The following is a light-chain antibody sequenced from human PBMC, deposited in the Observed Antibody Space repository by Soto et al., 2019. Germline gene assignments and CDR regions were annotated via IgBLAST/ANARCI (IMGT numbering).Light chain of an antibody. CDR1: SSNIGNNF. CDR3: GTWDTSLSAAV. V-gene: IGLV1-51*01. J-gene: IGLJ1*01. CDR2: DNN. Sequence: QSVLTQPPSVSAAPGQKVTISCSGSSSNIGNNFVSWYQQLPGTAPKLLTYDNNRRPSGIPDRFSGSKSGTSATLGITGLQTGDEADYYCGTWDTSLSAAVFGTGT.